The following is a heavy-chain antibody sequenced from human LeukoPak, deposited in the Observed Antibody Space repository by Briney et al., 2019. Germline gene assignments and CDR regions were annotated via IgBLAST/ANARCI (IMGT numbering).Heavy chain of an antibody. Sequence: SVKVSCKASGGTFSSYTISWVRQAPGQGLEWMGRIIPILGIANYAQKFQGRVTITADKSTSTAYMELSSLRSEDTAVYYCAGDYLANYYGSGEVDPWGQGTLVTVSS. D-gene: IGHD3-10*01. CDR3: AGDYLANYYGSGEVDP. V-gene: IGHV1-69*04. CDR1: GGTFSSYT. CDR2: IIPILGIA. J-gene: IGHJ5*02.